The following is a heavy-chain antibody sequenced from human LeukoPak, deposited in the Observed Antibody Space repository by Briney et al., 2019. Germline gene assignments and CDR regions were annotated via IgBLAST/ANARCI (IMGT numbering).Heavy chain of an antibody. CDR2: LNTGTGNP. V-gene: IGHV7-4-1*02. CDR3: ASLGAHGFDN. J-gene: IGHJ4*02. Sequence: GASVKVSCKTSGYTFTNYAINWVRQAPGQGLEFMGWLNTGTGNPTYAQAFTGRFVFSLDTSVSTAYLQISDLKPEDTAVYYCASLGAHGFDNWGQGTRVTVSS. CDR1: GYTFTNYA.